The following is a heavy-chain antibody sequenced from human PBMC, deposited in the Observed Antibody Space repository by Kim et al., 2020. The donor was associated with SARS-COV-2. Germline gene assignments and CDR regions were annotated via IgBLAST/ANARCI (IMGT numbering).Heavy chain of an antibody. V-gene: IGHV3-23*01. D-gene: IGHD2-15*01. J-gene: IGHJ3*02. CDR3: AKSVVPDAFDI. Sequence: YDTDSVKGRFTIPRDNSKNALYLQMNSLRAEDTAVYYCAKSVVPDAFDIWGQGTMVTVSS.